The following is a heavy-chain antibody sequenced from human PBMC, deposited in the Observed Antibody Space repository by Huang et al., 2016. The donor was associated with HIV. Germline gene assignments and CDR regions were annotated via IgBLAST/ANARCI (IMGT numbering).Heavy chain of an antibody. CDR1: GGPFSSYA. J-gene: IGHJ4*02. CDR2: IIPSFGTA. CDR3: ARVESRRYYDSSGYYY. Sequence: QVQLVQSGAEVKKPGSSVKVSCKASGGPFSSYAISWVRQAPGQGLEWMGGIIPSFGTANYEQKFQGRATITADESTSTAYMELSSLRSEDTAVYYCARVESRRYYDSSGYYYWGQGTLVTVSS. D-gene: IGHD3-22*01. V-gene: IGHV1-69*01.